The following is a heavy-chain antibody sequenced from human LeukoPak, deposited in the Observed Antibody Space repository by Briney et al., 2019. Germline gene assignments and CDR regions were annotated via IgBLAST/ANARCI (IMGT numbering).Heavy chain of an antibody. V-gene: IGHV4-4*02. D-gene: IGHD1-7*01. J-gene: IGHJ4*02. CDR1: GGSISSSNW. CDR3: AGGGLELHRGIDY. CDR2: IYHDGTT. Sequence: SETLSLTCAVSGGSISSSNWWSWVRQAPGKGLEWIGEIYHDGTTNYNPSLKSRVTISVTKSRNHFSLTLTSVTAADTAVYYCAGGGLELHRGIDYWGQGTLVTVSS.